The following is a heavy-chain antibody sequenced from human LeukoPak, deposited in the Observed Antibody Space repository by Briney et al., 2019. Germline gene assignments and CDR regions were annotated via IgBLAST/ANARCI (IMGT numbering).Heavy chain of an antibody. CDR2: IYSGGST. Sequence: GGSLRLSCAASGFTVSSNYMSWVRQAPGKGLEWVSVIYSGGSTYYADSVKGRFTISRDNSKNTLYLQMNSLRAEDTAVYYCATGNSRDYDFWSGSLGYYGMDVWGQGTTVTVSS. J-gene: IGHJ6*02. CDR3: ATGNSRDYDFWSGSLGYYGMDV. CDR1: GFTVSSNY. D-gene: IGHD3-3*01. V-gene: IGHV3-53*01.